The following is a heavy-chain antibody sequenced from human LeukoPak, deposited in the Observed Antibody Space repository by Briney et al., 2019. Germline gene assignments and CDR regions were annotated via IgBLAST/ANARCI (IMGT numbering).Heavy chain of an antibody. D-gene: IGHD3-10*01. CDR3: ARDPMVRTRNNWFDP. CDR2: ISSSSSYI. V-gene: IGHV3-21*01. CDR1: GFTFSSYS. Sequence: GGSLRLSCAASGFTFSSYSMNWVRQAPGKGLEWVSSISSSSSYIYYADSVKGRFTVSRDNAKNSLYLQMNSLRAEDTAVYYCARDPMVRTRNNWFDPWGQGTLVTVSS. J-gene: IGHJ5*02.